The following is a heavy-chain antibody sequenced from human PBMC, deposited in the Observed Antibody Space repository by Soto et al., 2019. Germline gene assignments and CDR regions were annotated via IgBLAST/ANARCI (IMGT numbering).Heavy chain of an antibody. V-gene: IGHV4-39*01. CDR1: GGSISSSSYY. CDR3: ARGGVRYYYYMDV. CDR2: IYYSGST. Sequence: SETLSLTCTVSGGSISSSSYYWGWIHQPPGKGLEWIGSIYYSGSTYYNPSLKSRVTISVDTSKNQFSLKLSSVTAADTAVYYCARGGVRYYYYMDVWGKGTTVTVSS. D-gene: IGHD3-16*01. J-gene: IGHJ6*03.